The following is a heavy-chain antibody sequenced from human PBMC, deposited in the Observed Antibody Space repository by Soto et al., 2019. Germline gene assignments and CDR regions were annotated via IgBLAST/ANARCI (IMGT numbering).Heavy chain of an antibody. Sequence: SETPSLTCTVSGGSISNFYWSWIRQPPGKGLEWIGYISYSGNTNYNPSLKSRVSISVDTSKNQLSLNLTSVTAADTAVYYCARAPMVLSRSYFDSWGQGTPVTVSS. CDR3: ARAPMVLSRSYFDS. V-gene: IGHV4-59*01. CDR1: GGSISNFY. D-gene: IGHD2-8*01. CDR2: ISYSGNT. J-gene: IGHJ4*02.